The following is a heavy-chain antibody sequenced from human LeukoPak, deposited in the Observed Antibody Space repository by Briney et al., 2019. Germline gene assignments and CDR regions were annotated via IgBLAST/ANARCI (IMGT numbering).Heavy chain of an antibody. CDR3: AKASSSWPKGNIDY. CDR1: GFTFSSYA. V-gene: IGHV3-23*01. CDR2: ISGSGGST. D-gene: IGHD6-13*01. J-gene: IGHJ4*02. Sequence: GGSLRLSCAASGFTFSSYAMSWVRQAPGKGLEWVLAISGSGGSTYYADSVKGRFTISRDNSKNTLYLQMNSLRAEDTAVYYCAKASSSWPKGNIDYWGQGTLVTVSS.